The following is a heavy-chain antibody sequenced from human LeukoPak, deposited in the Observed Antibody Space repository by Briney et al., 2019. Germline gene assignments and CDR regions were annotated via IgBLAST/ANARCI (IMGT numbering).Heavy chain of an antibody. V-gene: IGHV1-2*02. Sequence: ASVKVSCKASGYTFTGYYMHWVRQAPGQGLEWMGWINPNSGGTNYAQKFQGRVTMTSDTSISTAYMELSRLRSDDTAVYYCARGDFGASTGDYWGQGTLVTVSS. D-gene: IGHD1-26*01. CDR3: ARGDFGASTGDY. CDR1: GYTFTGYY. CDR2: INPNSGGT. J-gene: IGHJ4*02.